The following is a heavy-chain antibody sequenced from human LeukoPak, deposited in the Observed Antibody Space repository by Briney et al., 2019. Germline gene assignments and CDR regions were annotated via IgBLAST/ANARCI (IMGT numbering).Heavy chain of an antibody. Sequence: GGSLRLSCAASGFTFSSYAMSWVRQAPGKGLEWVSAISGSGGSTYYADSVKGRFTISRDNSKNTLYLQMNSLRAEDTAVYYCARGPIGSFDYYFDYWGQGTLVTVSS. J-gene: IGHJ4*02. V-gene: IGHV3-23*01. D-gene: IGHD3-9*01. CDR2: ISGSGGST. CDR3: ARGPIGSFDYYFDY. CDR1: GFTFSSYA.